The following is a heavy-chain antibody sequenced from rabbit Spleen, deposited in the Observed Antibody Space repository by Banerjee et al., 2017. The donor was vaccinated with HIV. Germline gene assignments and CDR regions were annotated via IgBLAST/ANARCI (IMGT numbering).Heavy chain of an antibody. D-gene: IGHD2-1*01. Sequence: QEQLVESGGGLVQPGGSLKLSCKASGFDFSNYGVSWVRQAPGKGLEWIACIDAGSSGFTYFATWAKGRFTISRTSSTTVTLRMTSLTAADTATYFCARARDTYDDVGDYARLDLWGPGTLVTVS. CDR1: GFDFSNYG. V-gene: IGHV1S45*01. CDR3: ARARDTYDDVGDYARLDL. CDR2: IDAGSSGFT. J-gene: IGHJ3*01.